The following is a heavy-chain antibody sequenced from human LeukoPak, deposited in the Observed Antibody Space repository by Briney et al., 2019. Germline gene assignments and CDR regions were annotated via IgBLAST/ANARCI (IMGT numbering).Heavy chain of an antibody. D-gene: IGHD1-1*01. V-gene: IGHV1-24*01. Sequence: AAVKVSCKVSGNTLTDLYIHWVRQAPGKGLEWLGGFEPESGQTLYAQRFRARVRMTEDTSTNTAYMELRSLRSDDTAVYFCARTTSFTASGYDYWGQGTLVTVSS. CDR3: ARTTSFTASGYDY. CDR2: FEPESGQT. J-gene: IGHJ4*02. CDR1: GNTLTDLY.